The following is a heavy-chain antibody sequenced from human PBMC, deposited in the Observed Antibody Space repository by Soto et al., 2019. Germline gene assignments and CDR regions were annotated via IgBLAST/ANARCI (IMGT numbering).Heavy chain of an antibody. CDR3: ARGSASFRPYYFDH. D-gene: IGHD2-21*01. V-gene: IGHV3-23*01. J-gene: IGHJ4*02. Sequence: GGSLRLSCAASGFSFTSHAMSWVRQAPGKGLEWVSAFTETGAYTWYANSVKGQFTISRDSSKNTLCLQMNCLRAEDTAVYYFARGSASFRPYYFDHWGQGT. CDR1: GFSFTSHA. CDR2: FTETGAYT.